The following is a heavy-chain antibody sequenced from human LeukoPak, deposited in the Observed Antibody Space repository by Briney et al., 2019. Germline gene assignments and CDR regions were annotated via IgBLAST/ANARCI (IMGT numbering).Heavy chain of an antibody. J-gene: IGHJ3*02. CDR2: INPSGTGT. D-gene: IGHD1-1*01. V-gene: IGHV1-46*01. CDR1: GYTITNNY. Sequence: GASVKVSCKASGYTITNNYMHWVRQAPGQGLEWMGVINPSGTGTSYAQKFQGRITMSRDTSTSTVYMELSSLRSEDTAVYYCARLKGVPQAHDAFDIWGQGTMVTVSS. CDR3: ARLKGVPQAHDAFDI.